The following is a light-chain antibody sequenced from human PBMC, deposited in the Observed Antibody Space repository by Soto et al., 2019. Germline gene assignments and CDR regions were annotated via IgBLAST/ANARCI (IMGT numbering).Light chain of an antibody. CDR3: QQRCDWPLT. Sequence: EIVLTQSPATLYLSPGERATLSCRASQSVSSQLAWYQQKPGQAPRLLIYDASNRATGIPARFSGSGSATDFTLTISSLEPEDFAVYYCQQRCDWPLTFGGGTKVDIK. V-gene: IGKV3-11*01. CDR2: DAS. J-gene: IGKJ4*01. CDR1: QSVSSQ.